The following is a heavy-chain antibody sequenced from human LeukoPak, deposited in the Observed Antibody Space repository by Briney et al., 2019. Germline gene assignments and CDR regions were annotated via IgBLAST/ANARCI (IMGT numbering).Heavy chain of an antibody. V-gene: IGHV3-30*04. J-gene: IGHJ4*02. Sequence: GGSLRLSCAASGFTFYYYPMHWVRQAPGKGLEWVAVISYDGSNEYYADSVEGRFTISRDNSKNTLYLQMSSLRAEDTAVYYCVRPIDNGSGSYYFDYWGQGTLVTVTS. CDR1: GFTFYYYP. CDR3: VRPIDNGSGSYYFDY. CDR2: ISYDGSNE. D-gene: IGHD3-10*01.